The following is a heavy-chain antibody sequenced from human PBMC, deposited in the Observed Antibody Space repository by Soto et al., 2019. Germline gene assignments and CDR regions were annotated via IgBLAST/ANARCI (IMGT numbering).Heavy chain of an antibody. CDR3: ARQVEQWLALNWFDP. D-gene: IGHD6-19*01. Sequence: SVKVSCKASGGTFSSYAISCVRQAPGQGLEWMGGIIPIFGTANYAQKFQGRVTITADESTSTAYMELSSLRSEDTAVYYCARQVEQWLALNWFDPWGQGTLVTVSS. J-gene: IGHJ5*02. CDR1: GGTFSSYA. V-gene: IGHV1-69*13. CDR2: IIPIFGTA.